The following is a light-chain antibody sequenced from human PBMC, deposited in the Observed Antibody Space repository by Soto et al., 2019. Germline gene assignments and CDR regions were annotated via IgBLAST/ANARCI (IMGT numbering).Light chain of an antibody. J-gene: IGLJ1*01. CDR1: SSDVGGYNY. Sequence: QSALTQPASVSGSPGQSITISCTGTSSDVGGYNYVSWYQQHPVKAPKLMIYEVSNRPSGVSNRFSGSKSGNTASLTISGLQAEDEADYYCSSYTSNSSNNYVFGNGTKVTV. V-gene: IGLV2-14*01. CDR2: EVS. CDR3: SSYTSNSSNNYV.